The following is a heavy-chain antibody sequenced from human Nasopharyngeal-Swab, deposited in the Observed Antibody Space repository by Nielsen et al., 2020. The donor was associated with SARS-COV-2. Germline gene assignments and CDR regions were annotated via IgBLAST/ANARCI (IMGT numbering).Heavy chain of an antibody. CDR1: DYSFNKNT. D-gene: IGHD2-8*02. V-gene: IGHV1-18*04. Sequence: ASVKVSCKASDYSFNKNTVSWVRQGPGQGLEWMGWITGKNGNALYAETLQGRITKTTDTSTNTAYMELRSLRSDDTAVYYCATSATFGPGGAGDYWGQGTLVTVSS. CDR3: ATSATFGPGGAGDY. CDR2: ITGKNGNA. J-gene: IGHJ4*02.